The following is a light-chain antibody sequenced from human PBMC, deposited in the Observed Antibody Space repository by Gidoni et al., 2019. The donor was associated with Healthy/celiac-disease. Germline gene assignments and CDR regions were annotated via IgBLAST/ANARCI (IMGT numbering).Light chain of an antibody. Sequence: DIQMTQSPSTLSASVGDRVTITCRASQSISSWLAWYQQKPGKAPKLLIYDASSLESGVPSRFSSSGSGTEFTLTISSLQPDDFATYYCQQYNSYWGFGQGTKVEIK. J-gene: IGKJ1*01. CDR3: QQYNSYWG. CDR1: QSISSW. CDR2: DAS. V-gene: IGKV1-5*01.